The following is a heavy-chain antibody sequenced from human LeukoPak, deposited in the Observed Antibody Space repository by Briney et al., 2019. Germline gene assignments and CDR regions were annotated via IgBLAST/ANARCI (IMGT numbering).Heavy chain of an antibody. D-gene: IGHD2-21*01. CDR2: ITGSGART. J-gene: IGHJ6*02. CDR3: AKDVVQNYFYGMDV. V-gene: IGHV3-23*01. Sequence: PGGSLRLSCAASGFTFSSYSMNWVRQAPGKGLEWVSGITGSGARTYYADSVKDRFTISRDNSKNTLYLQMNSLRAEDTAKYYCAKDVVQNYFYGMDVWGQGTTVTVSS. CDR1: GFTFSSYS.